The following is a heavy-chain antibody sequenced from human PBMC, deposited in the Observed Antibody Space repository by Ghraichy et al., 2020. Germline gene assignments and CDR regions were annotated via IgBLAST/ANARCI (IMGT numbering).Heavy chain of an antibody. J-gene: IGHJ4*02. CDR3: ARGYSTASWFTVGY. CDR2: ISSSSSTI. V-gene: IGHV3-48*02. Sequence: GECLNISCEGSGFTFSNYNMNWVRQAPGKGLEWVSYISSSSSTIYYADSVRGRFTISRDNAKNSLYLQMNSLRDEDTAVYYCARGYSTASWFTVGYWGQGTLVTVSS. D-gene: IGHD2-2*01. CDR1: GFTFSNYN.